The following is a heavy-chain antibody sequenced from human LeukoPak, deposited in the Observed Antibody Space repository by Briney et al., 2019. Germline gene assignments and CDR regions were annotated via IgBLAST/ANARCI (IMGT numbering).Heavy chain of an antibody. D-gene: IGHD5-18*01. Sequence: PGGSLRLSCAASGFTFSSYWMSWVRQAPGKGLEWVANIKQDGSEKYYVDSVKGRFTISRDNAKNSLYLQMNSLRAEDTAVYYCAKDRGDTAMVLDYWGQGTLVTVSS. CDR3: AKDRGDTAMVLDY. V-gene: IGHV3-7*01. CDR1: GFTFSSYW. CDR2: IKQDGSEK. J-gene: IGHJ4*02.